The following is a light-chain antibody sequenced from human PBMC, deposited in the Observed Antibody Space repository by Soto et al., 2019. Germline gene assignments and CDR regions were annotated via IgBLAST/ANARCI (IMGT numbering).Light chain of an antibody. J-gene: IGLJ1*01. CDR1: RSNIGRNY. CDR3: GTWDSSLRSGPYV. V-gene: IGLV1-51*01. CDR2: DNN. Sequence: QSVLTQPPSVSAAPGQKVTISCSGSRSNIGRNYVSWYQQLPGTAPRLLIYDNNKRPSGIPDRFSGSKSGTSATLDISGLQTGDEAFYYCGTWDSSLRSGPYVFGPGTKLTVL.